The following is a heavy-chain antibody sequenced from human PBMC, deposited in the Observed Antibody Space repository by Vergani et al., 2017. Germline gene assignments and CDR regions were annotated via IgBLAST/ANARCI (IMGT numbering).Heavy chain of an antibody. J-gene: IGHJ5*01. D-gene: IGHD3-9*01. CDR3: ARARCIETCYMSNWLDS. CDR2: IKSDGSIT. Sequence: DVHLAESGGGFFQPGGSLRPSCSASGFSFNSYWMHWVRQVPGKGLLWVSRIKSDGSITAYADSVKGRFTISRDNAQNTLYLQMNSLRVEDTGVYYCARARCIETCYMSNWLDSWGQGTLVTVSS. V-gene: IGHV3-74*03. CDR1: GFSFNSYW.